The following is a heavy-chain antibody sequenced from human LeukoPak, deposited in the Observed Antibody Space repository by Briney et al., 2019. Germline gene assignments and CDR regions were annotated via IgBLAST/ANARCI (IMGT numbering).Heavy chain of an antibody. V-gene: IGHV4-28*06. CDR1: GYSINSSDW. Sequence: SDTLSLTCAVSGYSINSSDWWGWIRQPPGKGLEWIGYISYSGSTNYNPSLKSRVTMSVDTSKNQLSLKLTSVTALDTAVYYCARTGPITGELDWGQGTLVTVSS. D-gene: IGHD7-27*01. J-gene: IGHJ4*02. CDR3: ARTGPITGELD. CDR2: ISYSGST.